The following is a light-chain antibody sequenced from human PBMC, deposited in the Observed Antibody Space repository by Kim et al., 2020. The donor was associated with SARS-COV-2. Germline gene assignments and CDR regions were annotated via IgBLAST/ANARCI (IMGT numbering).Light chain of an antibody. CDR3: SSYTSSDSWV. CDR2: DVT. V-gene: IGLV2-14*04. CDR1: SHDVGRYNF. Sequence: GESITRSCTGTSHDVGRYNFVSWFQQHPGKAPKVMIYDVTKRPSGVSSLFSGSKSGNTASLTISGLQAEDEAEYYCSSYTSSDSWVFGGGTKVTVL. J-gene: IGLJ3*02.